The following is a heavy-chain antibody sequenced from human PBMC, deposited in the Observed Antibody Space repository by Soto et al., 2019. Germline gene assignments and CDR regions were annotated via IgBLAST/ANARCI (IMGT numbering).Heavy chain of an antibody. CDR1: GFTFSSYS. J-gene: IGHJ4*02. D-gene: IGHD2-15*01. Sequence: GGSLRLSCAASGFTFSSYSMNWVRQAPGKGLEWVSSISSSSSYIYYADSVKGRFTISRDNAKNSLYLQMNSLRAEDTAAYYCAREEVVVAASAAFDYWGQGTLVTVSS. CDR2: ISSSSSYI. CDR3: AREEVVVAASAAFDY. V-gene: IGHV3-21*01.